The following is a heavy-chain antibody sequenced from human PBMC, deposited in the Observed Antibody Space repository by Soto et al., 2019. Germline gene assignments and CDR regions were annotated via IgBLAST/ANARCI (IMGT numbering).Heavy chain of an antibody. CDR1: GGTFSSYA. Sequence: QVQLVQSGAEVKKPGSSVTVSCTASGGTFSSYAISWVRQAPGPGLEVMGGSIPIFGTANYAQNFQCRVTITADEATGTAYMELSSLRSADTAVYYWARLLAPVYGMDVWGQGTTVTVSS. CDR3: ARLLAPVYGMDV. V-gene: IGHV1-69*01. CDR2: SIPIFGTA. J-gene: IGHJ6*02.